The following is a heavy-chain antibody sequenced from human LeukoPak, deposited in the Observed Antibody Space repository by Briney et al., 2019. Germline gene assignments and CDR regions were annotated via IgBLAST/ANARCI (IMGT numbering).Heavy chain of an antibody. CDR3: TTRASSGSPALYYFDY. CDR2: IRSKAYGGTT. J-gene: IGHJ4*02. Sequence: PGGSLRLSCAASGFTFSSYAMSWVRQAPGKGLEWVGFIRSKAYGGTTEYAASVKGRFTISRDDSKSIAYLQMNSLKTEDTAVYYCTTRASSGSPALYYFDYWGQGTLVTASS. D-gene: IGHD1-26*01. V-gene: IGHV3-49*04. CDR1: GFTFSSYA.